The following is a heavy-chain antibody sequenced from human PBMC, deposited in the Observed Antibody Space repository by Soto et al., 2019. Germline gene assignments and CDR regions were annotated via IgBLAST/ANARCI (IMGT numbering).Heavy chain of an antibody. V-gene: IGHV4-61*08. CDR1: GGSISSGDYY. CDR2: IYYSGST. D-gene: IGHD3-3*01. Sequence: SETLSLTCTVSGGSISSGDYYWSWIRQPPGKGLEWIGYIYYSGSTNYNPSLKSRVTISVDTSKNQFSLKLSSVTAADTAVYYCARVLFGRGNWFDPWGQGTLVTVSS. J-gene: IGHJ5*02. CDR3: ARVLFGRGNWFDP.